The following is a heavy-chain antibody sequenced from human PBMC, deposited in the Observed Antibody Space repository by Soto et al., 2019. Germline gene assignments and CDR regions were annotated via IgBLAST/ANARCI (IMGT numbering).Heavy chain of an antibody. D-gene: IGHD3-9*01. Sequence: GGSLRLSCAASGFTFSSYGMHWVRQAPGKGLEWVAVIWYDGSNKYYADSVKGRFTISRDNSKNTLYLQMNSLRAEDTAVYYCAKEVSQLRYFDWLFGDAFDIWGQGTMVTVSS. V-gene: IGHV3-33*06. CDR3: AKEVSQLRYFDWLFGDAFDI. CDR1: GFTFSSYG. J-gene: IGHJ3*02. CDR2: IWYDGSNK.